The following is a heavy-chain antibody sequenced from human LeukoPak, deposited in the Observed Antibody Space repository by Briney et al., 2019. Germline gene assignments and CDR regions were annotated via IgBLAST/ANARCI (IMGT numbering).Heavy chain of an antibody. V-gene: IGHV3-15*01. CDR3: TTDPLPPRYCSSTSCWFPATPPC. CDR2: IKSKTDGGTT. J-gene: IGHJ4*02. Sequence: KTGGSLRLSCAASGFTFSNAWMSWVRQAPGKGLEWVGRIKSKTDGGTTDYAAPVKGRFTISRDDSKNTLYLQMNSLKTEDTAVYYCTTDPLPPRYCSSTSCWFPATPPCWGQGTLVTVSS. D-gene: IGHD2-2*01. CDR1: GFTFSNAW.